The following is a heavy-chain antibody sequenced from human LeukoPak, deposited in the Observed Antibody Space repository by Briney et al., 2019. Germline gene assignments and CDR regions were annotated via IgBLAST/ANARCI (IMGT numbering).Heavy chain of an antibody. CDR3: ARNRGDPSYFDY. Sequence: GGSLRLSCTASEFTFNGYSMNWVRQAPGKGLEWVSSISTSSSYIYYADSVKGRFTISRNNPKNSLYLQMNSLRAEDTAVYYCARNRGDPSYFDYWGQGTLVTVSS. J-gene: IGHJ4*02. CDR2: ISTSSSYI. CDR1: EFTFNGYS. V-gene: IGHV3-21*01. D-gene: IGHD4-17*01.